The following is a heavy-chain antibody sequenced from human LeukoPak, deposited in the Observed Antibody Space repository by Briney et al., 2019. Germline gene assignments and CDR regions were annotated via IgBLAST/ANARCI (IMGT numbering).Heavy chain of an antibody. CDR3: ARLGYCTNGVCYVDY. Sequence: SETLSLTCTVSGGSISSSSYYWGWIRQPPGKGPEWIGSIYYSGSTYYNPSLKSRVTISVDTSKNQFSLKLNSVTAADTAVYYCARLGYCTNGVCYVDYWGQGTLVTVSS. CDR2: IYYSGST. D-gene: IGHD2-8*01. V-gene: IGHV4-39*01. CDR1: GGSISSSSYY. J-gene: IGHJ4*02.